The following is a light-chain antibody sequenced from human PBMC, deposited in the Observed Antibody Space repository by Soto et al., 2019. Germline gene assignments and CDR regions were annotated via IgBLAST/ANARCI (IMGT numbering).Light chain of an antibody. Sequence: EIVLTQSPGTLSLSPGEGATLSCRASENVYINSLAWYQQKPGQPPRLLIYGAATRASAVPDRFSGSGSGADFTLTITGLEPEDFAVYYCQQYVTSPLTFGPWTRVD. CDR2: GAA. J-gene: IGKJ3*01. CDR3: QQYVTSPLT. V-gene: IGKV3-20*01. CDR1: ENVYINS.